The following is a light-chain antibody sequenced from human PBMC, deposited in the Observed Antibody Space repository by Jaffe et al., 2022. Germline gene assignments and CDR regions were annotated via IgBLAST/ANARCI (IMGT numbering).Light chain of an antibody. V-gene: IGLV2-11*01. CDR2: HVT. J-gene: IGLJ1*01. CDR1: SSDVGRYNY. CDR3: CSFADSNSYV. Sequence: QSALTQPRSVSGSPGQSVTISCTGTSSDVGRYNYVSWFQQHPGKAPKLMTYHVTTRPSGVPDRFSGSKSGNTASLTISGLQAEDEADYYCCSFADSNSYVFGTGTKVTVL.